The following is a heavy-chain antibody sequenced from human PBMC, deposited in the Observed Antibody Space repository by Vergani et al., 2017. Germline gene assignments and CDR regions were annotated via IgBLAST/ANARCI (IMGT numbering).Heavy chain of an antibody. D-gene: IGHD6-19*01. CDR3: ASDTHSGQRADR. V-gene: IGHV4-59*11. CDR2: IHYSENT. CDR1: FDSIRNLY. J-gene: IGHJ5*02. Sequence: QVQLQESGPGLVKSSETLSLTCSVSFDSIRNLYCNWIRQPPGKGLEWIGSIHYSENTNYNPSLKTRVTISVDTSKNQFSLTLTSVTAGDTAVYYCASDTHSGQRADRWGQGILVTVTS.